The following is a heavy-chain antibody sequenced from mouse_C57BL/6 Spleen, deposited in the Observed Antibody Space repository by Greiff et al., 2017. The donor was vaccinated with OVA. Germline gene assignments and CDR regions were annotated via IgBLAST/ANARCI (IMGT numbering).Heavy chain of an antibody. J-gene: IGHJ4*01. CDR2: IYPGDGDT. CDR1: GYAFSSYW. Sequence: VQLQESGAELVQPGASVKISCKASGYAFSSYWMNWVKQRPGKGLEWIGQIYPGDGDTNSNGKFKGKAPLTADKSSSTAYMQLRSLTSEDSAVYYLARTRTNAMDYWGQGTSVTVSS. CDR3: ARTRTNAMDY. D-gene: IGHD3-3*01. V-gene: IGHV1-80*01.